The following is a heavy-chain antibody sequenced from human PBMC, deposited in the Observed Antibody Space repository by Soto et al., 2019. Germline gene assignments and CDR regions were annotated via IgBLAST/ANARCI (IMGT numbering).Heavy chain of an antibody. CDR3: VRHKFADHNY. V-gene: IGHV4-39*01. CDR2: LYYSGKT. J-gene: IGHJ4*02. Sequence: QLQLQESGPGLVKPSETLSLTCSVSGGSISSSDNYWDWIRQPPGKGLEWIGSLYYSGKTYYNPSLKSRVTISGDTSKNQFSLNLTSVTAADTAVYYCVRHKFADHNYWGQGTLVIVSS. CDR1: GGSISSSDNY.